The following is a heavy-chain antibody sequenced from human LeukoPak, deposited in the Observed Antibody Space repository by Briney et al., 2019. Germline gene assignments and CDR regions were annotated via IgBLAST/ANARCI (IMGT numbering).Heavy chain of an antibody. D-gene: IGHD3/OR15-3a*01. J-gene: IGHJ4*02. CDR1: GFTFSSYS. V-gene: IGHV3-21*01. Sequence: GGSLRLSCAASGFTFSSYSMNWVRQAPGKGLEWVSSISSSSSYIYYADSVKGRFAISRDNAKNSLYLQMNSLRAEDTAVYYCAMPLFPFWTPDGIGLDYWGQGTLVTVSS. CDR3: AMPLFPFWTPDGIGLDY. CDR2: ISSSSSYI.